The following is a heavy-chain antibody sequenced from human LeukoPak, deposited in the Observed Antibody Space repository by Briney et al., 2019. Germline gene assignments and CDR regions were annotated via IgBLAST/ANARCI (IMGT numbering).Heavy chain of an antibody. D-gene: IGHD5-12*01. CDR3: ARGSGYNDNWFDP. J-gene: IGHJ5*02. V-gene: IGHV4-34*01. CDR2: INHSGST. CDR1: GGSFSGYY. Sequence: SETLSLTCAVYGGSFSGYYWSWIRQPPGNGLEWIGEINHSGSTNYNPSLKSRVTISVDTSKNQFSLKLTSVTAADTAVYYCARGSGYNDNWFDPWGQGTLVTVSS.